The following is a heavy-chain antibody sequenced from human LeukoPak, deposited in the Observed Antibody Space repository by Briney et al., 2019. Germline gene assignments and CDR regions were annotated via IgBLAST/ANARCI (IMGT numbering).Heavy chain of an antibody. D-gene: IGHD4-17*01. CDR3: ARLSSHYGDYKVDP. CDR2: INPSGGST. CDR1: GYTFTSYY. J-gene: IGHJ5*02. V-gene: IGHV1-46*01. Sequence: ASVKVSCKASGYTFTSYYMHWVRQAPGQGLEWMGIINPSGGSTSYAQKFQGRVTMTRNTSINTVYMELSSLRSEDTARYYCARLSSHYGDYKVDPWGQGTLVTVSS.